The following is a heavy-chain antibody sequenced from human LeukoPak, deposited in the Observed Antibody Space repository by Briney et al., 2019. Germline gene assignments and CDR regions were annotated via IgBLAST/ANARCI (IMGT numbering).Heavy chain of an antibody. CDR3: ARGDSSPWYFDL. D-gene: IGHD6-13*01. Sequence: PSETLSLTCTVSGGSISSYYWSWIRQPPGKGLEGIGYIYYSGSTNYNPPLKSRVTISVDTSKNQFSLKLSSVTAADTAVYYCARGDSSPWYFDLWGRGTLVTVSS. V-gene: IGHV4-59*01. J-gene: IGHJ2*01. CDR2: IYYSGST. CDR1: GGSISSYY.